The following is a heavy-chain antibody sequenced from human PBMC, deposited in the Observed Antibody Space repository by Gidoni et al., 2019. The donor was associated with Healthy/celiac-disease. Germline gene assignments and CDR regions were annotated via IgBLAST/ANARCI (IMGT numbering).Heavy chain of an antibody. CDR3: ARDPSRYSSGWYDY. D-gene: IGHD6-19*01. V-gene: IGHV3-74*01. CDR1: GCAFSSYW. Sequence: EVQLVESGGGLVQPGGSLRRSWTAAGCAFSSYWMHWVRQAPGKGLVWVSRINSDVSSTSYADSVKGRFTISRDNAKTTLYLQMNSLRAEDTAVYYCARDPSRYSSGWYDYWGQGTLVTVSS. J-gene: IGHJ4*02. CDR2: INSDVSST.